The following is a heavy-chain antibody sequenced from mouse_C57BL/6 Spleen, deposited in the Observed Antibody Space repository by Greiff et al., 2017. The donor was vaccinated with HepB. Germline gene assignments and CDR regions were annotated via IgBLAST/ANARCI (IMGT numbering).Heavy chain of an antibody. D-gene: IGHD3-2*02. CDR2: IYPGDGDT. CDR1: GYAFSSSW. Sequence: VQLQQSGPELVKPGASVKISCKASGYAFSSSWMNWVKQRPGKGLEWIGRIYPGDGDTNYNGKFKGKATLTADKSSSTAYMQLSSLTSDDSAVYFGARPRQLRLRDAMDYWGQGTSVTVSS. V-gene: IGHV1-82*01. J-gene: IGHJ4*01. CDR3: ARPRQLRLRDAMDY.